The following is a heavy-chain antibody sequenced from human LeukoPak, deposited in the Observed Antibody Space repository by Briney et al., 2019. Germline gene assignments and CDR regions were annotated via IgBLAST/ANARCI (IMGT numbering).Heavy chain of an antibody. Sequence: GGSLRLSCAASGFTFSYYTMSWVRQAPGKGLEWVSSISSTGSSLYYAASVKGRFTISKDYANNSLYLQMSSLRGEGTAVYYCARDDVAWNDVHWFDPWGEGTLVTVSS. CDR3: ARDDVAWNDVHWFDP. CDR2: ISSTGSSL. CDR1: GFTFSYYT. V-gene: IGHV3-21*01. J-gene: IGHJ5*02. D-gene: IGHD1-1*01.